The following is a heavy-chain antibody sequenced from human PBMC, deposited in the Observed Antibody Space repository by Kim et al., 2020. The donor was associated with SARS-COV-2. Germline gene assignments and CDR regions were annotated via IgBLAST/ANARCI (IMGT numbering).Heavy chain of an antibody. J-gene: IGHJ6*02. CDR2: ISWNSGSI. V-gene: IGHV3-9*01. CDR3: AKGRGVVLSGQQLFYYYYYGMDV. Sequence: GGSLRLSCAASGFTFGDYAMHWVRQAPGKGLEWVSGISWNSGSIGYTDSVKGRFTISRDNAKNSLYLQMNSLRAEDTALYYCAKGRGVVLSGQQLFYYYYYGMDVWGQGTTVTVSS. CDR1: GFTFGDYA. D-gene: IGHD6-13*01.